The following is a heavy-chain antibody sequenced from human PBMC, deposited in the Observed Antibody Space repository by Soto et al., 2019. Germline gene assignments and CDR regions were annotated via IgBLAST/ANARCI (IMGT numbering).Heavy chain of an antibody. Sequence: SSVKVSCKASGYTSTGYYMHWVRQAPGQGLEWMGLINPNSGGTNYAQKFQGRVTMTRDTSISTAYMELSRLRSDDTAVYYCARPNYYDSSGYSNWFDPWGQGTLVTVSS. CDR3: ARPNYYDSSGYSNWFDP. J-gene: IGHJ5*02. V-gene: IGHV1-2*02. CDR1: GYTSTGYY. CDR2: INPNSGGT. D-gene: IGHD3-22*01.